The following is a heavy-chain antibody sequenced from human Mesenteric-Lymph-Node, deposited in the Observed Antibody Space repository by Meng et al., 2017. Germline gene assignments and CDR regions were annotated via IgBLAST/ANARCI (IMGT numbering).Heavy chain of an antibody. D-gene: IGHD4-11*01. CDR1: GYIFTSYW. CDR3: ARQGYSNSYYYSYGMDV. V-gene: IGHV5-51*01. J-gene: IGHJ6*02. Sequence: GGSLRLSCKGSGYIFTSYWIAWVRQMPGKGLEWMGIIYPGDSDTRYSPSFQGQVTISADKSINTAYLQWSSLKASDTAMYYCARQGYSNSYYYSYGMDVWGQGTTVTVSS. CDR2: IYPGDSDT.